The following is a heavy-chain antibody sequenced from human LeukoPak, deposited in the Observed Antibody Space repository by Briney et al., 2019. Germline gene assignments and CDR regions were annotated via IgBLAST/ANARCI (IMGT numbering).Heavy chain of an antibody. Sequence: GGSLRHSCAASGFTFSSYWMNWARQAPGKGLEWVASINHNGNVNYYVDSVKGRFTISRDNAKNSLYLQMSNLRAEDAAVYFCARGGGLDVWGQGATVTVSS. V-gene: IGHV3-7*03. J-gene: IGHJ6*02. CDR2: INHNGNVN. D-gene: IGHD3-16*01. CDR3: ARGGGLDV. CDR1: GFTFSSYW.